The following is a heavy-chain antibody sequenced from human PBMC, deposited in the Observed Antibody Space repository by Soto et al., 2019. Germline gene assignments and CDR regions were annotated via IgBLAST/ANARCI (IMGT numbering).Heavy chain of an antibody. Sequence: QLHLVQSGAVVKKPGASVTVSCSASGYPVTAYYMHWVRQAPGRGLEWMGGINPATGAAKYTQTFQGRVTMTRDTSTSTVYLELRSLRSDDTGVYFCSRDPHSTGWGSHAFYGMDVWGQGTTVTVTS. CDR1: GYPVTAYY. CDR2: INPATGAA. D-gene: IGHD6-19*01. CDR3: SRDPHSTGWGSHAFYGMDV. J-gene: IGHJ6*02. V-gene: IGHV1-2*02.